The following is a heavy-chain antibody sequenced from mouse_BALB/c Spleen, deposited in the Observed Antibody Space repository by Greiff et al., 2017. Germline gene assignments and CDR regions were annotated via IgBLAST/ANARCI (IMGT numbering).Heavy chain of an antibody. D-gene: IGHD1-1*01. J-gene: IGHJ4*01. CDR1: GYAFTSYN. CDR3: ALITTVVAPYAMDY. V-gene: IGHV1S135*01. Sequence: VQLQQSGPELVKPGASVKVSCKASGYAFTSYNMYWVKQSHGKSLEWIGYIDPYNGGTSYNQKFKGKATLTVDKSSSTAYMHLNSLTSEDSAVYYCALITTVVAPYAMDYWGQGTSVTVSS. CDR2: IDPYNGGT.